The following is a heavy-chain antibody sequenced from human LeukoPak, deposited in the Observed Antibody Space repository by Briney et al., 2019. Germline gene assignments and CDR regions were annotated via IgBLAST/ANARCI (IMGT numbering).Heavy chain of an antibody. V-gene: IGHV1-18*01. CDR3: ARNVGGREKNWFDP. CDR2: ISAYNGNT. Sequence: GASVKVSCQASGYTFTCYGISWVRQAPGQGLEWMGWISAYNGNTNYAQKLQGRVTMTTDTSTSTAYMELRSLRSDDTAVYYCARNVGGREKNWFDPWGQGTLVTVSS. D-gene: IGHD3-16*01. J-gene: IGHJ5*02. CDR1: GYTFTCYG.